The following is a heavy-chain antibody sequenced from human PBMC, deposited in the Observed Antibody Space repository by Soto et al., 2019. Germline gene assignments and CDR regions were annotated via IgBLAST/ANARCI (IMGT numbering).Heavy chain of an antibody. V-gene: IGHV3-7*01. D-gene: IGHD2-15*01. J-gene: IGHJ4*02. CDR1: GFTFSNYW. CDR3: SRDVVVGAKALNY. CDR2: IKEDGSEK. Sequence: GSLRLAGAASGFTFSNYWMTWVRQGPGKGLEWVANIKEDGSEKHYVDSVKGRFTISRDNAKNSLYLQMNSLRVEDTAVYFCSRDVVVGAKALNYWGQGALVTVSS.